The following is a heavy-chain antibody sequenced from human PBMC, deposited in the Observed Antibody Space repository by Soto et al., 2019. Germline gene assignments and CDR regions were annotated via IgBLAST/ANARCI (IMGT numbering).Heavy chain of an antibody. J-gene: IGHJ2*01. CDR2: MNPNSGNT. D-gene: IGHD3-10*01. CDR3: ARGPGYYGSGRYRRYWYFDL. V-gene: IGHV1-8*01. CDR1: GYTFTSYD. Sequence: QVQLVQSGAEVKKPGASVKVSCKASGYTFTSYDINWVRQATGQGLEWMGWMNPNSGNTGYAQKVQGRVTMTRNTSISTAYMELSSLRSEDTAVYYCARGPGYYGSGRYRRYWYFDLWGRGTLVTVSS.